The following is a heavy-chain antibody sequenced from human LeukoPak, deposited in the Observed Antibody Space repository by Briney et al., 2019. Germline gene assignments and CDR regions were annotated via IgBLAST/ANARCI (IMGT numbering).Heavy chain of an antibody. Sequence: ASVKVSCKASGYTFTSYYMHWVRQAPGQGLEWMGGIIPIFGTANYAQKFQGRVTITADESTSTAYMELSSLRSEDTAVYYCARVGQDIVVVPAYYYGMDVWGQGTTVTVSS. CDR3: ARVGQDIVVVPAYYYGMDV. V-gene: IGHV1-69*13. CDR2: IIPIFGTA. D-gene: IGHD2-2*01. J-gene: IGHJ6*02. CDR1: GYTFTSYY.